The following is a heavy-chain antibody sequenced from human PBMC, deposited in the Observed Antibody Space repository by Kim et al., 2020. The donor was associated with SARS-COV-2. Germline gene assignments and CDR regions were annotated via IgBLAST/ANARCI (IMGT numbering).Heavy chain of an antibody. CDR3: ARLAVARTSDY. Sequence: TYYADSVKGRFTISRDNSKNTLYLQMNSLRAEDTAVYYCARLAVARTSDYWGQGTLVTVSS. D-gene: IGHD6-19*01. V-gene: IGHV3-66*04. J-gene: IGHJ4*02. CDR2: T.